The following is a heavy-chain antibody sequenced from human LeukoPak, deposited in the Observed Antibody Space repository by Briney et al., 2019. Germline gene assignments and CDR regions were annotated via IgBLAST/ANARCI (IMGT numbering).Heavy chain of an antibody. CDR3: ARDHNAYDSSGYSNAFDI. CDR1: GGSISSYY. J-gene: IGHJ3*02. V-gene: IGHV4-59*01. Sequence: SETLSLTCSVSGGSISSYYWSWIRQPPGKGLEWIGYIYYSRTTNYNPSLKSRVTISVDTSKNQFSLKLSSVTAADTAVYYCARDHNAYDSSGYSNAFDIWGQGTMVTVSS. CDR2: IYYSRTT. D-gene: IGHD3-22*01.